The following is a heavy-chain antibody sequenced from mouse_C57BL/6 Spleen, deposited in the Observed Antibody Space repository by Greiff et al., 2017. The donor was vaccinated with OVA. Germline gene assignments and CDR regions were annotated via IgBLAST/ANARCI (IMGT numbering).Heavy chain of an antibody. CDR3: ARDSSGYGGYYFDY. CDR2: IYPGSGST. CDR1: GYTFTSYW. D-gene: IGHD3-2*02. J-gene: IGHJ2*01. Sequence: VQLQQPGAELVKPGASVKMSCKASGYTFTSYWITWVKQRPGQGLEWIGDIYPGSGSTNYNEKFKSKATLNVDTSSSTAYMRLSSLTSEDSAVYYCARDSSGYGGYYFDYWGQGTTVTVSS. V-gene: IGHV1-55*01.